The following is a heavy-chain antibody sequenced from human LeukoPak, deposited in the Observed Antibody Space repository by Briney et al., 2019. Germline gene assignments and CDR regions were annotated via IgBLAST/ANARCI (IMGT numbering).Heavy chain of an antibody. CDR3: ARVGRYGYNLEYFDY. CDR1: GGSISSYY. D-gene: IGHD5-24*01. Sequence: SETLSLTCTVSGGSISSYYWSWLRQPPRKGLEWIGYIYYSGSTNYNPSLKSRVTISVDTSKNQFSLKLSSVTAADTAVYYCARVGRYGYNLEYFDYWGQGTLVTVSS. J-gene: IGHJ4*02. CDR2: IYYSGST. V-gene: IGHV4-59*01.